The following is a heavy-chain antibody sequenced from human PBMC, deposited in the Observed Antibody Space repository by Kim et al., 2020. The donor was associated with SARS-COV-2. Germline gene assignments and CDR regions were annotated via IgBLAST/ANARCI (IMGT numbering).Heavy chain of an antibody. V-gene: IGHV1-69*13. CDR1: GGTFGSYV. CDR2: IIPFYGTA. Sequence: SVKVSCKASGGTFGSYVITWVRQAPGQGLEWVGGIIPFYGTADYAQKFQDRLTITADGSTSTAYMDLSSLRSEDTAVYYCARGRQIVPGVQSGYYFYYYGMDVWGQGTTVAVS. J-gene: IGHJ6*02. CDR3: ARGRQIVPGVQSGYYFYYYGMDV. D-gene: IGHD2-2*01.